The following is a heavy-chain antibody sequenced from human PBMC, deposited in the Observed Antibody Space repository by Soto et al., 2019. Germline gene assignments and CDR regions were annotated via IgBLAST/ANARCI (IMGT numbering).Heavy chain of an antibody. CDR1: GFTFSGYS. CDR3: ARGHVVLLWFGDFGGMDV. D-gene: IGHD3-10*01. Sequence: GGSLRLSCAASGFTFSGYSMNWVRQAPGKGLEWVSYISSSSTIYYADSVKGRFTISRDNAKNSLYLQMNSLRDEDTAVYYCARGHVVLLWFGDFGGMDVWGQGTTVTVSS. J-gene: IGHJ6*02. CDR2: ISSSSTI. V-gene: IGHV3-48*02.